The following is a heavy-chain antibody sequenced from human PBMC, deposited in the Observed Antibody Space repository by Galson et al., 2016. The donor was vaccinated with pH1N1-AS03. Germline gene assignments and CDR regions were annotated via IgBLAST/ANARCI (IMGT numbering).Heavy chain of an antibody. D-gene: IGHD3-16*01. V-gene: IGHV3-23*01. J-gene: IGHJ6*02. Sequence: SLRLSCAASGFAFNDYAMTWVRQPPGKGLEYVSSIASGGAETFSAESVKGRFTMSRDNSKHTVYLQMKSLRAEDTAVYKCVRGGLGRVYGLDAWGQGTTVIVSS. CDR3: VRGGLGRVYGLDA. CDR2: IASGGAET. CDR1: GFAFNDYA.